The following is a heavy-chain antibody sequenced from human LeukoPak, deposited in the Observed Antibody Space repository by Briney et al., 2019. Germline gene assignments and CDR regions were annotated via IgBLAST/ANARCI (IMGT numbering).Heavy chain of an antibody. D-gene: IGHD2-15*01. Sequence: GGSLRLSCAASGFSFNSYSMNWVRQAPGKGLEWVSYISSSSNTIYYVDSVKGRFTISRDNAKNSLYLQMNSLRAEDTAVYYCARDRGCSGGSCYFSWGQGTLVTVSS. CDR1: GFSFNSYS. CDR2: ISSSSNTI. J-gene: IGHJ4*02. V-gene: IGHV3-48*01. CDR3: ARDRGCSGGSCYFS.